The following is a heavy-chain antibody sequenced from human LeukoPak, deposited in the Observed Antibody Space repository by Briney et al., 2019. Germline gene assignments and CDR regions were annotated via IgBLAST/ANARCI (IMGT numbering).Heavy chain of an antibody. V-gene: IGHV5-51*01. J-gene: IGHJ4*02. D-gene: IGHD3-3*01. CDR3: ARQEYDFWSGYRPFDY. Sequence: GESLKISCKGSGYSFTSYWIGWVRQMTGKGLEWMGIIYPGDSDTRYSPSFQGQVTISADKSISTAYLQWSSLKASDTAMYYCARQEYDFWSGYRPFDYWGQGTLVTVSS. CDR2: IYPGDSDT. CDR1: GYSFTSYW.